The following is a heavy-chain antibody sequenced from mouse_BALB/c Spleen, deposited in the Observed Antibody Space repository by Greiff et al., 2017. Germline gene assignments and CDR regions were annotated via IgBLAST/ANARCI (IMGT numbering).Heavy chain of an antibody. CDR1: GYTFTSYY. V-gene: IGHV1S81*02. J-gene: IGHJ2*01. Sequence: QVQLKQSGAELVKPGASVKLSCKASGYTFTSYYMYWVKQRPGQGLEWIGEINPSNGGTNFNEKFKSKATLTVDKSSSTAYMQLSSLTSEDSAVYYCTRSIPSGPLFDYWGQGTTLTVSS. CDR2: INPSNGGT. CDR3: TRSIPSGPLFDY. D-gene: IGHD3-1*01.